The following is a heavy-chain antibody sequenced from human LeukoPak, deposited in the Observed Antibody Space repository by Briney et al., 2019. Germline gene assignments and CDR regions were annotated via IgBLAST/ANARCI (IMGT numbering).Heavy chain of an antibody. CDR3: ARVVDTAMAFDY. CDR2: IYYSGST. D-gene: IGHD5-18*01. Sequence: SETLYLTCNASGDTISSYDWSWIRQPPGKGLEWIGYIYYSGSTNYNPSLKSRVTISVDTSKNQFSLKLSSVTAADTAVYYCARVVDTAMAFDYWGQGTLVTVSS. V-gene: IGHV4-59*01. J-gene: IGHJ4*02. CDR1: GDTISSYD.